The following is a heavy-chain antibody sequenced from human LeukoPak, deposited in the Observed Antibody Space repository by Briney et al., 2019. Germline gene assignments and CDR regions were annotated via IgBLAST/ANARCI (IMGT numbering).Heavy chain of an antibody. J-gene: IGHJ4*02. D-gene: IGHD2-21*02. CDR1: GFTFSGSA. CDR2: IRSKANSYAT. Sequence: GGSLRLPCAASGFTFSGSAMHWVRQASGKGLEWVGRIRSKANSYATAYAASVKGRFTISRDDSKNTAYLQMNSLKTEDTAVYYCTRHLNGAVTGDYWGQGTLVTVSS. CDR3: TRHLNGAVTGDY. V-gene: IGHV3-73*01.